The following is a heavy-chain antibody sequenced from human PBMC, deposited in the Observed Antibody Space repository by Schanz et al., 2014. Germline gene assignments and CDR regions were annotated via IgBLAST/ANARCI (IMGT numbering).Heavy chain of an antibody. CDR2: ISAYNGNT. Sequence: QIQLVQSGPEVKKPGATVKVSCKASGYIFINSGISWVRQAPEQGLEWMGWISAYNGNTKYPQKLQGRVTMTTDTSTSTAYMELRSLRSDDTAVYYCARDAADFYDILTEEDYWGQGTLVTVSS. J-gene: IGHJ4*02. CDR3: ARDAADFYDILTEEDY. CDR1: GYIFINSG. D-gene: IGHD3-9*01. V-gene: IGHV1-18*01.